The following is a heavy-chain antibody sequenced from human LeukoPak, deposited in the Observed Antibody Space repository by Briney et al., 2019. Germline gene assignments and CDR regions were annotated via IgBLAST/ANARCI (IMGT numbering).Heavy chain of an antibody. V-gene: IGHV1-2*02. CDR1: GYTFTGYY. CDR2: INPNSGGT. CDR3: ARDIGGATPFDY. D-gene: IGHD1-26*01. Sequence: ASVKVSCKASGYTFTGYYMHWVRQAPGQGLEWMGWINPNSGGTNYAQKFQGRVTMTRDTPISTAYMELSRLRSDDTAVYYCARDIGGATPFDYWGQGTLVTVSS. J-gene: IGHJ4*02.